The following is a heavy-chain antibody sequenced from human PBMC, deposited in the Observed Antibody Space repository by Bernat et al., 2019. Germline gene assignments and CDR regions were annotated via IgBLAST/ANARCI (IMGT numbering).Heavy chain of an antibody. D-gene: IGHD3-16*02. Sequence: EVQLVESGGGLVQPGGSLRLSCAASGFTFSSYEMNWVRQAPGKGLEWVSYISSSGSTIYYADSVKGRFTISRDNAKNSLYLQMNSLRAEDTAVYYCARSHDWGSYRYTHFDYWGQGTLVTVSS. V-gene: IGHV3-48*03. CDR3: ARSHDWGSYRYTHFDY. J-gene: IGHJ4*02. CDR2: ISSSGSTI. CDR1: GFTFSSYE.